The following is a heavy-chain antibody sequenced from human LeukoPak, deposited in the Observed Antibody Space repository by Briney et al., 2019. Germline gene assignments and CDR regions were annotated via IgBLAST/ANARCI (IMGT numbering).Heavy chain of an antibody. CDR3: ARHPRNWWFGEFRRSYYFDY. CDR1: GGSISSSSYY. J-gene: IGHJ4*02. D-gene: IGHD3-10*01. V-gene: IGHV4-39*01. CDR2: IYYSGST. Sequence: PSETLSLTCTVSGGSISSSSYYWGWIRQPPGKGLEWIGSIYYSGSTYYNPSLKSRVTISVDTSKNQFSLKLSSVTAADTAVYYCARHPRNWWFGEFRRSYYFDYWGQGTLDTVSS.